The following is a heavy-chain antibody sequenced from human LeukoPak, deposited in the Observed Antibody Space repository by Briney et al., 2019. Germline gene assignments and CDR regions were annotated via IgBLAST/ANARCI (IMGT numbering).Heavy chain of an antibody. V-gene: IGHV4-61*01. CDR2: IYYSGST. CDR1: GGSISSSSYY. CDR3: ARRDGYNSFDY. Sequence: PSETLSLTCTVSGGSISSSSYYWSWIRQPPGKGLEWIGYIYYSGSTNYNPSLKSRVTISVDTSKNQFSLKLSSVTAADTAVYYCARRDGYNSFDYWGQGTLVTVSS. J-gene: IGHJ4*02. D-gene: IGHD5-24*01.